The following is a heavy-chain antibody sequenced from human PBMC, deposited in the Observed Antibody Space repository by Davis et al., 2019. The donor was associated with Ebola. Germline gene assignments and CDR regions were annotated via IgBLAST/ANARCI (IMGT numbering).Heavy chain of an antibody. CDR2: MNPNSGNT. CDR1: GYTFTSYG. D-gene: IGHD4-17*01. V-gene: IGHV1-8*02. J-gene: IGHJ6*02. CDR3: ARGDYGDFIWGYGMDV. Sequence: ASVKVSCKASGYTFTSYGISWVRQATGQGLEWMGWMNPNSGNTGYAQKFQGRVTMTRDTSTSTVYMELSSLRSEDTAVYYCARGDYGDFIWGYGMDVWGQGTTVTVSS.